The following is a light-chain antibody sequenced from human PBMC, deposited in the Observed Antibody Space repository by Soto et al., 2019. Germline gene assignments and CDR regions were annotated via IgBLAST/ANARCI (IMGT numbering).Light chain of an antibody. V-gene: IGLV2-14*01. CDR2: EVS. CDR1: SSDVGGYNY. Sequence: QSVLTQPASVSGSPGQSITISCSGTSSDVGGYNYVSWHQQHPGKAPKLMIYEVSNRPSGVSNRFSGSKSGNTASLTISGLQAEDEADYYCSSYSSSNTLWVFGGGTKVTVL. J-gene: IGLJ3*02. CDR3: SSYSSSNTLWV.